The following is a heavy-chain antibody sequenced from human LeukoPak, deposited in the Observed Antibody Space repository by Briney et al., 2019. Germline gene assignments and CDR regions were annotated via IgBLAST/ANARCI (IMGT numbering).Heavy chain of an antibody. V-gene: IGHV1-69*04. CDR2: IIPILGIA. J-gene: IGHJ4*02. CDR1: GYTFTGYY. D-gene: IGHD4-17*01. Sequence: SVKVSCKASGYTFTGYYMHWVRQAPGQGLEWTGRIIPILGIANYAQKFQGRVTITADKSTSTAYMELSSLRSEDTAVYYCARGEGLTTVTPDYWGQGTLVTVSS. CDR3: ARGEGLTTVTPDY.